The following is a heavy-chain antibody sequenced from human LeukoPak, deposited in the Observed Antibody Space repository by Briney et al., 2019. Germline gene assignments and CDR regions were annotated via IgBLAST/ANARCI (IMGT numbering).Heavy chain of an antibody. D-gene: IGHD1-7*01. J-gene: IGHJ4*02. Sequence: NPSETLSLTCIVSGGSISGYYWSWIRQPPGRGLEWIGYISDTGTSIYNPSLKNRLSMLVDTSKNRFYLNLTSVTAADTAIYYCARTRTYLDYWGQGALVTVSS. V-gene: IGHV4-59*01. CDR1: GGSISGYY. CDR2: ISDTGTS. CDR3: ARTRTYLDY.